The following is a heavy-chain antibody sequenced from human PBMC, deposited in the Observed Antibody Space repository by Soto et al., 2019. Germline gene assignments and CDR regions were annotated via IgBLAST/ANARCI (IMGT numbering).Heavy chain of an antibody. CDR2: ISSSSSTI. V-gene: IGHV3-48*02. CDR1: GFTFSSYS. D-gene: IGHD1-26*01. CDR3: ARDREAEWELTYYYYYGMDV. Sequence: PGGSLRLSCAASGFTFSSYSMNWVRQAPGKGLEWVSYISSSSSTIYYADSVKGRFTISRDNAKNSLYLQMNSLRDEDTAVYYCARDREAEWELTYYYYYGMDVWGQGTTVTVSS. J-gene: IGHJ6*02.